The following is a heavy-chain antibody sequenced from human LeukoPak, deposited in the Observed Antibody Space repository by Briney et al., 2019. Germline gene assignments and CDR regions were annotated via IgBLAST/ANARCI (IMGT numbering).Heavy chain of an antibody. CDR2: ISSSVRTI. CDR1: GFTFSSYE. D-gene: IGHD2-15*01. Sequence: GGSLRLSCAASGFTFSSYEMNCVRQAPGEGMGWVSYISSSVRTIYYTDSVKGRFTIARDNVKNSLYLQMNSLRAEDTAVYYCARDGDGYCSGGSCYTRPFDYWGQGTLVTVSS. CDR3: ARDGDGYCSGGSCYTRPFDY. V-gene: IGHV3-48*03. J-gene: IGHJ4*02.